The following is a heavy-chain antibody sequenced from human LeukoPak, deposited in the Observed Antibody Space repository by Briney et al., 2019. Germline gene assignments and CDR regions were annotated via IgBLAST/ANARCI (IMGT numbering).Heavy chain of an antibody. CDR1: GYTFTSYD. Sequence: ASVKVSCKASGYTFTSYDISWVRQATGQGLEWMGWMNPNSGNTGYAQKFQGRVTITRNTSISTAYMELSSLRSEDTAVYYCARRRSRWLGAFGIWGQGTMVTVSS. V-gene: IGHV1-8*03. CDR3: ARRRSRWLGAFGI. CDR2: MNPNSGNT. D-gene: IGHD4-23*01. J-gene: IGHJ3*02.